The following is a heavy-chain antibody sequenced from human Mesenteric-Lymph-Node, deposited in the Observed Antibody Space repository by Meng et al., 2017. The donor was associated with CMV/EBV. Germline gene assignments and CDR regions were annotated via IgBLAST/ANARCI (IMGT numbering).Heavy chain of an antibody. Sequence: VHLHQWGAGLLKLSESLSVTWAVYGGSFSGYNWTWIRQSPEKGLEWIGEINHSGSTTYNPSFTSRIIISVDTSTNQISLNMSSVTAADTAVYYCARGSSYDILTGYFDYWGQGALVTVSS. CDR3: ARGSSYDILTGYFDY. V-gene: IGHV4-34*01. CDR2: INHSGST. CDR1: GGSFSGYN. D-gene: IGHD3-9*01. J-gene: IGHJ4*02.